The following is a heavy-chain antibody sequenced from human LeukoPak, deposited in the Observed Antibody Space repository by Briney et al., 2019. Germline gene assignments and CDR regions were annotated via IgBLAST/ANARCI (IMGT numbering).Heavy chain of an antibody. J-gene: IGHJ6*03. CDR2: IYYSGST. CDR3: ARAGAYYYIDV. V-gene: IGHV4-59*01. D-gene: IGHD3-10*01. Sequence: SETLSLTCTVSGVSISSYYWRGLRQPPGKAVEGIGYIYYSGSTNYNPSLKSRVTISVDTSKNQFSLKLSSVTAADTAVYYCARAGAYYYIDVWGKGTTVTVSS. CDR1: GVSISSYY.